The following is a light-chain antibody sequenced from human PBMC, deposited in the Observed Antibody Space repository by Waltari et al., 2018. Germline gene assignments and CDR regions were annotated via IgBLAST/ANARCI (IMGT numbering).Light chain of an antibody. CDR3: QHYLRLPVT. Sequence: EFVLTQSPGTLCLSPGQTATLSCRASQRVSRTLAWYQQKSGRAPRLLIYGASIRATGIPDRFSGSGSGTDFSLTIREVEPEDFAVYHCQHYLRLPVTFGQGTKVEI. CDR2: GAS. V-gene: IGKV3-20*01. CDR1: QRVSRT. J-gene: IGKJ1*01.